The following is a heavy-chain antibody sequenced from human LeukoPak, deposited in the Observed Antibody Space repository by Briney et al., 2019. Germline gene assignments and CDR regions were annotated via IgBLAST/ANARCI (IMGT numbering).Heavy chain of an antibody. CDR3: ARDLTYYYDSSGYFGKYSKSLGAFDI. J-gene: IGHJ3*02. V-gene: IGHV3-30-3*01. D-gene: IGHD3-22*01. Sequence: GGSLRLSCAASGFTFSSYAMHWVRQAPGKGLEWVAVISYDGSNKYYADSVKGRFTISRDNSKNTLYLQMNSLRAEDTAVYYCARDLTYYYDSSGYFGKYSKSLGAFDIWGQGTMVTVSS. CDR2: ISYDGSNK. CDR1: GFTFSSYA.